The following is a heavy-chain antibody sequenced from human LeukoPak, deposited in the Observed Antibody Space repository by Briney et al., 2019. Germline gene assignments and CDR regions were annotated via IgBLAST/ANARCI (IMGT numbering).Heavy chain of an antibody. CDR3: ARGFAGATVTTFDY. D-gene: IGHD4-17*01. CDR1: GGSISSGGYS. V-gene: IGHV4-30-2*01. Sequence: PSQTLSLTCGVSGGSISSGGYSWSWIRQPPGKGLEWIGYIYHSGSTYYNPSLKSRVTISVDRSKNQFSLKLSSVTAADTAVYYCARGFAGATVTTFDYWGQGTLVTVSS. CDR2: IYHSGST. J-gene: IGHJ4*02.